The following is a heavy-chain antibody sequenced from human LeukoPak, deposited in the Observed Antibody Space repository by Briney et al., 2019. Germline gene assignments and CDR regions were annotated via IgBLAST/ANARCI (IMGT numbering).Heavy chain of an antibody. CDR2: IRYGGSNK. J-gene: IGHJ4*02. CDR1: GFTFSTYG. Sequence: PGGSLRLSCAASGFTFSTYGMHWVRQAPGTGLEWLAFIRYGGSNKYYGDSVKGRFTISRDNSKNTLYQQMNSLRAEDTAVYYCAKAGSSSWDAFDYWGQGTLVTVSS. D-gene: IGHD6-13*01. V-gene: IGHV3-30*02. CDR3: AKAGSSSWDAFDY.